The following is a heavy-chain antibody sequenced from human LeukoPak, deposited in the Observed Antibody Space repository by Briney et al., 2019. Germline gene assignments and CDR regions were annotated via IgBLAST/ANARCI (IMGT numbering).Heavy chain of an antibody. V-gene: IGHV4-59*08. CDR2: IHFTGIT. CDR1: GFPFSNYS. CDR3: ARAPAYCSSTSWLVNYFDY. J-gene: IGHJ4*02. D-gene: IGHD2-2*01. Sequence: GSLRLSCAGSGFPFSNYSMSLVRQSPGRGLEGVGYIHFTGITKYHPSVKCGVPISLDTSKNQFSWTLSSVTAADTTVYYCARAPAYCSSTSWLVNYFDYGGQGTLVTVSS.